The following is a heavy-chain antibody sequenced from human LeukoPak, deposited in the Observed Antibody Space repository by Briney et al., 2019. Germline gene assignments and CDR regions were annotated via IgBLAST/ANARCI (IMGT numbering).Heavy chain of an antibody. CDR2: VDPEDGET. CDR1: GFTFTDYY. CDR3: ATEGVPAALDY. D-gene: IGHD2-2*01. V-gene: IGHV1-69-2*01. J-gene: IGHJ4*02. Sequence: GASVKISCKASGFTFTDYYMHWVQQAPGKGLEWMGRVDPEDGETIYAEKFQGRVTITADTSTDTAYMELSSLRSEDTAVYYCATEGVPAALDYWGQGTLVTVSS.